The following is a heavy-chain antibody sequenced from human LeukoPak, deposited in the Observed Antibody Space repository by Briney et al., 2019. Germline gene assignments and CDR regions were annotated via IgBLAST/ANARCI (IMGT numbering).Heavy chain of an antibody. J-gene: IGHJ4*02. D-gene: IGHD3-10*01. CDR2: IYHSGST. CDR1: GYSISSGYY. CDR3: ARDRGGYYDYYYFDY. V-gene: IGHV4-38-2*02. Sequence: PSETLSLTCTVSGYSISSGYYWGWIRQPPGKGLEWIGYIYHSGSTYYNPSLKSRVTISVDRSKNQFSLKLSSVTAADTAVYYCARDRGGYYDYYYFDYWGQGTLVTVSS.